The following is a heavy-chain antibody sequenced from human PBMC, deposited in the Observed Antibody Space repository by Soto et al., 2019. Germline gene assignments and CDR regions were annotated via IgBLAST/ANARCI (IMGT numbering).Heavy chain of an antibody. J-gene: IGHJ6*03. V-gene: IGHV4-34*01. Sequence: SETLSLTCAVYGGSFSGYYWSWIRQPPGKGLEWIGEINHSGSTNYNPSLKSRVTISVDTSKNQFSLKLSSVTAADTAVYYCARVLTFDYYYYYMDVWGKGTTVTVSS. D-gene: IGHD2-21*02. CDR2: INHSGST. CDR1: GGSFSGYY. CDR3: ARVLTFDYYYYYMDV.